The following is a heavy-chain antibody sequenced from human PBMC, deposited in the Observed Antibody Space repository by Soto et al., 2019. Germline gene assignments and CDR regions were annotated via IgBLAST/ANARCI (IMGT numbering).Heavy chain of an antibody. CDR1: GFTFSSYA. J-gene: IGHJ4*02. D-gene: IGHD3-10*01. CDR2: ISYDGSNK. CDR3: ARGGGELLQDYFDY. V-gene: IGHV3-30-3*01. Sequence: QVQLVESGGGVVQPGRSLRLSCAASGFTFSSYAMHWVRQAPGKGLEWVAVISYDGSNKYYADSVKGRFTISRDNSKNTLYLPMNRLRAEETAGYYCARGGGELLQDYFDYWGQGTLVTVSS.